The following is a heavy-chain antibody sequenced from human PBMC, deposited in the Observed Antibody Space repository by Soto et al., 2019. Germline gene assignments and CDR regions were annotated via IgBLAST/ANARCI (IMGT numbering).Heavy chain of an antibody. CDR1: GGSISSGGYY. J-gene: IGHJ6*02. CDR3: ATNCISTSCYLGLDV. CDR2: IYYSGST. Sequence: QVQLQESGPGLVKSSQTLSLTCTVSGGSISSGGYYWSLIRQHPGEGLEWIGYIYYSGSTYYNPSLKSRVTISVDTSKNQFSLKLTSVTAADTAVYYCATNCISTSCYLGLDVWGQGTTVTVSS. V-gene: IGHV4-31*03. D-gene: IGHD2-2*01.